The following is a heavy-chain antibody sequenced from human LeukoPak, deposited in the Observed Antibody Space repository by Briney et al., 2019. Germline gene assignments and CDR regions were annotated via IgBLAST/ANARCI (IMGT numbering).Heavy chain of an antibody. CDR3: ARSPRDSRDWTGTLDH. Sequence: GGSLRLSCAASGFTFNNFGMHWVRQAPGKGLEWVSVISYSGSVQFYADSVKGRFTISRDDSKNTVHMQMNRLRVEDTAVYYCARSPRDSRDWTGTLDHWGQGALVSVSS. V-gene: IGHV3-30*03. CDR1: GFTFNNFG. CDR2: ISYSGSVQ. J-gene: IGHJ4*02. D-gene: IGHD3-22*01.